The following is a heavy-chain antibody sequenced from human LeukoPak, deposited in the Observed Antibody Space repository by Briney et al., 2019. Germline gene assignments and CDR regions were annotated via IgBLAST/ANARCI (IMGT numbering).Heavy chain of an antibody. CDR2: IYYSGST. CDR1: GGSISSSSYS. J-gene: IGHJ4*02. V-gene: IGHV4-39*01. D-gene: IGHD3-3*01. Sequence: PSETLSLTCTVSGGSISSSSYSWGWIRQPPGKGLEWIGSIYYSGSTYYNPSLKSRVTISVDTSKNQFSLKLSSVTAADTAVYYCARRPSGIFGVAIWDYWGQGTLVTVSS. CDR3: ARRPSGIFGVAIWDY.